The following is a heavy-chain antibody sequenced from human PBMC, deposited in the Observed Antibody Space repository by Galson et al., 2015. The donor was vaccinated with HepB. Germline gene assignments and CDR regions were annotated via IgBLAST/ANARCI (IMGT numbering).Heavy chain of an antibody. D-gene: IGHD6-13*01. CDR3: ARGLARPYSSSWYGVRWFDP. V-gene: IGHV4-34*01. Sequence: ETLSLTCAVYGGSFSGYYWSWIRQPPGKGLEWIGEINHSGSTNYNPSLKSRVTISVDTSKNQFSLKLSSVTAADTAVYYCARGLARPYSSSWYGVRWFDPWGQGTLVTVSS. CDR1: GGSFSGYY. CDR2: INHSGST. J-gene: IGHJ5*02.